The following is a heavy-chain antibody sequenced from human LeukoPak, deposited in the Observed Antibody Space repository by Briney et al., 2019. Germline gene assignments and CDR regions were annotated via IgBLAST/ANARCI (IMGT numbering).Heavy chain of an antibody. CDR3: ARAHRYSSSSYLDY. CDR2: INWNGGST. CDR1: GFTFDDYG. V-gene: IGHV3-20*04. D-gene: IGHD6-6*01. J-gene: IGHJ4*02. Sequence: PGGSLRLSCAASGFTFDDYGMSWVRQAPGRGLQWVSGINWNGGSTGYADSVKGRFTISRDNAKNSLYLQMNSLRAEDTALYYCARAHRYSSSSYLDYWGQGTLVTVSS.